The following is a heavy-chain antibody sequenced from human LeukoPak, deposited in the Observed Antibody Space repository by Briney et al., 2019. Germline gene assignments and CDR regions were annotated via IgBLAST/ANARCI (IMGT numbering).Heavy chain of an antibody. J-gene: IGHJ4*02. CDR3: TRDRYWYSSSWYLGVYSDY. CDR2: IRSKAYGGTT. CDR1: GFTFGDYA. Sequence: GGSLRLSCTASGFTFGDYAMSWFRQAPGKGLEWVGFIRSKAYGGTTEYAASVKGRFTISRDGSKSIAYLQMNSLKTEDTAVYYCTRDRYWYSSSWYLGVYSDYWGQGTLVTVSS. D-gene: IGHD6-13*01. V-gene: IGHV3-49*01.